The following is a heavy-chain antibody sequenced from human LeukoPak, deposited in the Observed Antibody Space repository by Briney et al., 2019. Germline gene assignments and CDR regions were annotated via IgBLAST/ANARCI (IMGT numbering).Heavy chain of an antibody. CDR1: GFTFSSYS. V-gene: IGHV3-48*04. J-gene: IGHJ4*02. CDR3: ARGDGDGYDSSGSFDY. Sequence: GGSLRLSCAASGFTFSSYSMNWVRQAPGKGLEWVSYISSSSSTIYYADSVKGRFTISRDNAKNSLYLQMNSLRAEDTAVYYCARGDGDGYDSSGSFDYWGQGILVTVSS. CDR2: ISSSSSTI. D-gene: IGHD3-22*01.